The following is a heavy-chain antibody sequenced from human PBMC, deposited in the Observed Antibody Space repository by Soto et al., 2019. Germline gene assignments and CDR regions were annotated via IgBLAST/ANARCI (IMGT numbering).Heavy chain of an antibody. CDR3: ARSGRGMTMIVVVPLEV. Sequence: AASVKVSCKASGYTFTSYGISWVRQAPGQGLEWMGWISAYNGNTIYERKFEGRVYMTVDTSTKTASMELRCLRAHDTALYFCARSGRGMTMIVVVPLEVWGQGTAVTVSS. J-gene: IGHJ6*02. CDR1: GYTFTSYG. V-gene: IGHV1-18*04. D-gene: IGHD3-22*01. CDR2: ISAYNGNT.